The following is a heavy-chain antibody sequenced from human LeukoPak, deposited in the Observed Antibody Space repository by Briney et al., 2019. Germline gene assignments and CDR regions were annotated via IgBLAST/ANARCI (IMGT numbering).Heavy chain of an antibody. D-gene: IGHD6-13*01. Sequence: GGSLRLSCAASGFTFSSYAMHWVRQAPGKGLEWVAVISYDGSNKYYADSVKGRFTISRDNSKDTLYLQMNSLRAEDTAVYYCARDLSAAGSPDYWGQGTLVTVSS. J-gene: IGHJ4*02. CDR2: ISYDGSNK. CDR3: ARDLSAAGSPDY. CDR1: GFTFSSYA. V-gene: IGHV3-30-3*01.